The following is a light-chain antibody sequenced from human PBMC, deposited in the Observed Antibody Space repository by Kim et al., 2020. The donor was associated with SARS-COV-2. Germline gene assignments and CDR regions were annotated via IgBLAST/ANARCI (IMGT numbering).Light chain of an antibody. V-gene: IGKV1-27*01. CDR1: QDIANS. CDR2: AAS. J-gene: IGKJ1*01. CDR3: QKYNSAPWT. Sequence: SASVGDRVNITCRASQDIANSLAWYQQKPGKVPKVLIYAASTLQSGGPSRFSGSGSGTEFTLTIGSLQTEDVATYYCQKYNSAPWTFGPGTKVDIK.